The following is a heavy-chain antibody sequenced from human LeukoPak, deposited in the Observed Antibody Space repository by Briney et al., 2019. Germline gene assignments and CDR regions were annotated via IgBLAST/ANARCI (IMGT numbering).Heavy chain of an antibody. CDR2: INPSGGST. D-gene: IGHD3-9*01. CDR1: GYTFTSYY. CDR3: ARDKGVLRYFDWPTTYHY. J-gene: IGHJ4*02. V-gene: IGHV1-46*01. Sequence: ASVKVSCKASGYTFTSYYMHWVRQAPGQGLEWMGIINPSGGSTSYAQKFQGRVTMTRDTSTSTVYRELSSLRSDDTAVYYCARDKGVLRYFDWPTTYHYWGQGTLVTVSS.